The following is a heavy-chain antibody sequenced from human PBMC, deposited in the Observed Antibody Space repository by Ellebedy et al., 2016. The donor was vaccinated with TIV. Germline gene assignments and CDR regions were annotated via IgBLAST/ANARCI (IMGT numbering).Heavy chain of an antibody. CDR3: ASYGNLGY. V-gene: IGHV3-7*03. D-gene: IGHD3-10*01. CDR2: IKEDESVI. Sequence: GESLKISCAASGFTFSSNWMSWVRHAPRQRLEFVAKIKEDESVIYYVDAVKGRFAISRDNAKNSLYLQMNSLRAEDTAVYYCASYGNLGYWGQGTLVTVSS. J-gene: IGHJ4*02. CDR1: GFTFSSNW.